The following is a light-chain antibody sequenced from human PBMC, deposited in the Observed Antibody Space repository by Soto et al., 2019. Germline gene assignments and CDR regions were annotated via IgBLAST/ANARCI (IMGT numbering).Light chain of an antibody. Sequence: EIVLTQSPGTLSLSPGERATLSCRASQSVSSSYLAWYQQKPGQAPRLLIYGASSRATGIPDRFSGSGSGTDFTLTISRLEPEDVAVYYCQQYGSSPRTFGQGTNVEIK. J-gene: IGKJ1*01. CDR1: QSVSSSY. CDR2: GAS. CDR3: QQYGSSPRT. V-gene: IGKV3-20*01.